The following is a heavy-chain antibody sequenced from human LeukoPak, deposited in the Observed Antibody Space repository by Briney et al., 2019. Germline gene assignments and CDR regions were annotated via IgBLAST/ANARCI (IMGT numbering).Heavy chain of an antibody. V-gene: IGHV4-34*01. D-gene: IGHD2-15*01. CDR3: ARAPCSGGSCSFDY. J-gene: IGHJ4*02. CDR1: GGSFSGYY. Sequence: SETLSLTCAVYGGSFSGYYWSWIRQPPGKGLEWIGEINHSGSTNYNPSLKSRVTISVDTSKNQFSLKLSSVTAADTAVYYCARAPCSGGSCSFDYWGQGTLVTVSS. CDR2: INHSGST.